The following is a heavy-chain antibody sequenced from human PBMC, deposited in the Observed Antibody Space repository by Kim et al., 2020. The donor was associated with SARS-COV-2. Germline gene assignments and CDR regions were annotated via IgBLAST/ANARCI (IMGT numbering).Heavy chain of an antibody. V-gene: IGHV3-74*01. J-gene: IGHJ4*02. Sequence: ADSVKGRFTISRDNAKNTLYLQMNSLRAEDTAIYYCVRDPDEGGWSDFDWWGQGTMVTVSP. CDR3: VRDPDEGGWSDFDW. D-gene: IGHD6-19*01.